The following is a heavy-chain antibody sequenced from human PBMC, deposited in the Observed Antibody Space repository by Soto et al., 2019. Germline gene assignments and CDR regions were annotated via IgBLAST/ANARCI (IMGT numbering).Heavy chain of an antibody. V-gene: IGHV1-69*13. CDR2: IIPIFGTA. CDR3: AIRTTGTPLYYYYGMDV. CDR1: GGTFSSYA. D-gene: IGHD1-1*01. Sequence: SVKVSCKASGGTFSSYAISWVRQAPGQGLEWMGGIIPIFGTANYAQKFQGRVTITADESTSTAYMELSSLRSEDTAVYYCAIRTTGTPLYYYYGMDVWGQGTTVTVSS. J-gene: IGHJ6*02.